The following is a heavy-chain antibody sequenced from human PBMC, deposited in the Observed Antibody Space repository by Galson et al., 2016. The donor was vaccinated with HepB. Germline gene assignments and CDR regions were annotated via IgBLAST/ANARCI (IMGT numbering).Heavy chain of an antibody. CDR1: GFTFSSYA. CDR2: ISGSGGST. D-gene: IGHD3-22*01. Sequence: SLRLSCAASGFTFSSYAMSWVRQAPGEGLEWISGISGSGGSTFYADSVKGRFTISRDKSKNTLYLQMNSLRAEDTAVYHCAKTPWYDSSGYYYFDYWGQGTLVTVYS. CDR3: AKTPWYDSSGYYYFDY. J-gene: IGHJ4*02. V-gene: IGHV3-23*01.